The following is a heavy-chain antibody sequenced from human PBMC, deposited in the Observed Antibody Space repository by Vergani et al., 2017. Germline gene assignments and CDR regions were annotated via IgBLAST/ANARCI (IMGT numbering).Heavy chain of an antibody. D-gene: IGHD3-3*01. J-gene: IGHJ5*02. V-gene: IGHV5-51*03. CDR3: AKTPDFSSLYSSYNWFDP. CDR2: IYAGDSDV. Sequence: EVQLVQSGAEVKKPGESLKISCKGSGYSITNYWIAWVRQRPGKGLEWMGIIYAGDSDVRYSPSFQGQVTMSVDKSLSTAYLQWSSLKASDTATYYCAKTPDFSSLYSSYNWFDPWGQGTQVTVSS. CDR1: GYSITNYW.